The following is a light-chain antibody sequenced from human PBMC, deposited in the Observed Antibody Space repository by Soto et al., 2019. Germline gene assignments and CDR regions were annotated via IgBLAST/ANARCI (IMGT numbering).Light chain of an antibody. CDR2: GND. CDR3: AAWDGSLNGVA. CDR1: SSNIGDNT. V-gene: IGLV1-44*01. Sequence: QAVLTQPPSASGTPGQRVTISCSGSSSNIGDNTVNWYQQLPGTAPKLLIHGNDQRPSGVPDRFSGSKSGTSASLAISGLQTEDEADYYCAAWDGSLNGVAFGGGTKLTVL. J-gene: IGLJ2*01.